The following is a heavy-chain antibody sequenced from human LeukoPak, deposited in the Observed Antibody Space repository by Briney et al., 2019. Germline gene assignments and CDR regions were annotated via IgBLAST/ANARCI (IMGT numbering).Heavy chain of an antibody. Sequence: ASVKVSCKASGGTFSSYAISWVRQAPGQGLEWMGRIIPIFGTANYAQKFQGRVTITTDESTSTAYMELSSLRSEDTAVYYCARDRPRWPCDPWRQGTLVTVSS. CDR3: ARDRPRWPCDP. D-gene: IGHD2-15*01. CDR2: IIPIFGTA. J-gene: IGHJ5*02. CDR1: GGTFSSYA. V-gene: IGHV1-69*05.